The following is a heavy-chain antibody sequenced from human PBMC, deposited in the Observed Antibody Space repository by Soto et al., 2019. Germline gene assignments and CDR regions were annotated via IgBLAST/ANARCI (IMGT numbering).Heavy chain of an antibody. D-gene: IGHD6-13*01. V-gene: IGHV1-69*01. CDR1: GGTFSSYA. J-gene: IGHJ6*02. CDR3: ARDQGIAAAGTGPRDQAAYYYYGMDV. CDR2: IIPIFGTA. Sequence: QVQLVQSGAEVKKPGSSVKVSCKASGGTFSSYAISWVRQAPGQGLEWMGGIIPIFGTANYAQKFQGRVTINADESTSTTYMELSSLRSEDTAVYYCARDQGIAAAGTGPRDQAAYYYYGMDVWGQGTTVTVSS.